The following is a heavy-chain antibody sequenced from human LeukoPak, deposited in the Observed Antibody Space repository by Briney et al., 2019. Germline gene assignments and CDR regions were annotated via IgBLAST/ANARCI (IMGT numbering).Heavy chain of an antibody. V-gene: IGHV1-69*04. CDR3: ARDEVGGLSYDFWSGYRNYGMDV. J-gene: IGHJ6*02. Sequence: ASVKVSCKASGGTFSSYAISWVRQAPGQGLEWMGRIIPILGIANYAQKFQGRVTITADKSTSTAYMELSSLRSEDTAVYYCARDEVGGLSYDFWSGYRNYGMDVWGQGTTVTVSS. D-gene: IGHD3-3*01. CDR2: IIPILGIA. CDR1: GGTFSSYA.